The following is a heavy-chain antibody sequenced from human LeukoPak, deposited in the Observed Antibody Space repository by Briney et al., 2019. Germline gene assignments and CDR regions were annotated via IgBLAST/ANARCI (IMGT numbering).Heavy chain of an antibody. J-gene: IGHJ6*02. Sequence: SVKVSCKASGGTFNNYAISWVRQAPGQGLEWMGGIIPIFGTANYAQKFQGRVTITADESTSTAYMELSSLRSEDTAVYYCARNNIVVVPAANDYYYYYGMDVWGQGTTVTVSS. CDR3: ARNNIVVVPAANDYYYYYGMDV. CDR2: IIPIFGTA. CDR1: GGTFNNYA. D-gene: IGHD2-2*01. V-gene: IGHV1-69*13.